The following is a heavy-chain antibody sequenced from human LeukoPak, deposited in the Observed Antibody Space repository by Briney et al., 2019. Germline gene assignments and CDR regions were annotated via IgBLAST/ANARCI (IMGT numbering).Heavy chain of an antibody. J-gene: IGHJ4*02. CDR3: ARDQNWNDALGY. Sequence: SEALSLTCIVSGGSISRGGHYWRWLRHHPGKGLEWIGYIYYSGSTYYNPSLKSRVTISVDTSKNQFSLKLSSVTAADTAVYYCARDQNWNDALGYWGQGTLVTVSS. CDR2: IYYSGST. D-gene: IGHD1-1*01. CDR1: GGSISRGGHY. V-gene: IGHV4-31*03.